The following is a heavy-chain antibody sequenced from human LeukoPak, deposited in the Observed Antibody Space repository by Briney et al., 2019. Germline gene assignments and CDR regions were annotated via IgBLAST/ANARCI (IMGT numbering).Heavy chain of an antibody. Sequence: SGPTLVNPTQTLTLTCTFSGFSLTGVGVGWIRQPPGKALEWLALIYWDDEERYSPSLKSRLTITKDTSKNQVVLTMTNMDPVDTATYYCAHRTWGPFHYWGQGTLVTVSS. CDR1: GFSLTGVG. CDR2: IYWDDEE. V-gene: IGHV2-5*02. D-gene: IGHD7-27*01. CDR3: AHRTWGPFHY. J-gene: IGHJ4*02.